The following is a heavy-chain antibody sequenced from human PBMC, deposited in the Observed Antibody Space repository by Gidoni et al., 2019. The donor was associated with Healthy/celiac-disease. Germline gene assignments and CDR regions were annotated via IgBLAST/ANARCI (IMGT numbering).Heavy chain of an antibody. J-gene: IGHJ3*02. Sequence: ELPLLESGGGLFQPGGSLKPPFAASGFPFSGSTMHWVRQDSGKGLEWVGRIRSKANSYATEYAASVKGRFTISRDDSKNTAYLQMNSRKTEDTAVYYCTRCCGGDGYLDAFDIWGQGTMVTVSS. D-gene: IGHD2-21*01. CDR3: TRCCGGDGYLDAFDI. V-gene: IGHV3-73*02. CDR1: GFPFSGST. CDR2: IRSKANSYAT.